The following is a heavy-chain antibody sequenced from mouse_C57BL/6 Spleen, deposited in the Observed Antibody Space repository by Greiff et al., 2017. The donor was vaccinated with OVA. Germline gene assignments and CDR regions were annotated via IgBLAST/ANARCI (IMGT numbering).Heavy chain of an antibody. V-gene: IGHV1-81*01. Sequence: QVHVKQSGAELARPGASVKLSCKASGYTFTSYGISWVKQRTGQGLEWIGEIYPRSGNTYYNEKFKGKATLTADKSSSTAYMELRSLTSEDSAVYFCARIDYDEGYWGQGTTLTVSS. J-gene: IGHJ2*01. D-gene: IGHD2-4*01. CDR3: ARIDYDEGY. CDR2: IYPRSGNT. CDR1: GYTFTSYG.